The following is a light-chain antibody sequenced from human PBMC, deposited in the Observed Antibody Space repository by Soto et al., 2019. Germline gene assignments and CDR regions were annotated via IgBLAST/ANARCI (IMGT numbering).Light chain of an antibody. CDR1: SSDVGSYNL. J-gene: IGLJ3*02. CDR2: EGS. CDR3: CSYAGSSTWV. Sequence: QSVLTQPASVSASPGQSITISCTGTSSDVGSYNLVSWYQQHTGKAPKLMIYEGSKRPSGVSNRFSGSKSGNTASLTISGLQAEDEADYYCCSYAGSSTWVFGGGTKLTVL. V-gene: IGLV2-23*01.